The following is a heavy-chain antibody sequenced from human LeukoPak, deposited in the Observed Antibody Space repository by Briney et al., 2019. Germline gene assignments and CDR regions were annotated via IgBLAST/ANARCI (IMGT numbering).Heavy chain of an antibody. CDR2: IYYSGST. CDR3: ARATVGGSYGSNAFDI. Sequence: PSETLSLTCTVSGGSISSSSYYWGWIRQPPGKGLEWIGSIYYSGSTYYNPSLKSRVTISVDTSKNQFSLKLSSVTAADTAVYYCARATVGGSYGSNAFDIWGQGTMVTVSS. V-gene: IGHV4-39*01. CDR1: GGSISSSSYY. D-gene: IGHD3-16*02. J-gene: IGHJ3*02.